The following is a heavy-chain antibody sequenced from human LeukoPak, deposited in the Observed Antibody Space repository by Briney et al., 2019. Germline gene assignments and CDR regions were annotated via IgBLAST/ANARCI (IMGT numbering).Heavy chain of an antibody. J-gene: IGHJ4*02. Sequence: SETLSLTCTVSGGSVDSSDYYWTWIRQPPGKGLEWIGYISHTGGTYYNSSLLSRVTISLDKSKNQFFLTLGSVTAADTAVYFCARAIAVAGTRSAPPFDYWGQGTLVTVSS. D-gene: IGHD6-19*01. CDR3: ARAIAVAGTRSAPPFDY. V-gene: IGHV4-30-2*01. CDR1: GGSVDSSDYY. CDR2: ISHTGGT.